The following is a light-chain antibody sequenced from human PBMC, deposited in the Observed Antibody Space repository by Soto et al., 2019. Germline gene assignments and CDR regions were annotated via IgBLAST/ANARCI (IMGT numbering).Light chain of an antibody. CDR3: QQSQSLPFT. CDR1: QTIDRS. Sequence: DVQMTQSPPSLSASVGDRVTITCRASQTIDRSLNWYQQKPGKAPKLLIYDASILQSGVPSRFSGSESGPDFTLTISNLQPDDFATYFCQQSQSLPFTFGPGTKVDIK. V-gene: IGKV1-39*01. CDR2: DAS. J-gene: IGKJ3*01.